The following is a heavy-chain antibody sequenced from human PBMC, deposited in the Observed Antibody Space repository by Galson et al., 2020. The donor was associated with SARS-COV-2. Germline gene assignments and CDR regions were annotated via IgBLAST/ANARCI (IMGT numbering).Heavy chain of an antibody. Sequence: SETLSLTCTVSGGSITSAGYHWSWIRQPAGKGLEWIGSIHSSGSANYSPSPKSRVIISVDTSKNHYPLKLSSVTAADTAVYYCARETGYRDSSGYFEGNYYFDYWGQGTQVSVSS. V-gene: IGHV4-61*02. D-gene: IGHD3-22*01. CDR3: ARETGYRDSSGYFEGNYYFDY. CDR1: GGSITSAGYH. CDR2: IHSSGSA. J-gene: IGHJ4*02.